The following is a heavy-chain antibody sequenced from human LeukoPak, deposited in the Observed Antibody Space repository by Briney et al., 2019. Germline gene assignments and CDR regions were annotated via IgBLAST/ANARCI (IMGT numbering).Heavy chain of an antibody. J-gene: IGHJ4*02. D-gene: IGHD6-13*01. CDR1: GGSISGYY. CDR3: ARDLDSYSSTWYPYTSGWYLDY. V-gene: IGHV4-59*12. CDR2: IYYNGAT. Sequence: SETLSLTCTVSGGSISGYYWSWIRQPPGKGLEWIAYIYYNGATNYNPSLKSRVTMSVDTSKNQFSLKLSSVTAADTAVYYCARDLDSYSSTWYPYTSGWYLDYWGQGTLVTVSS.